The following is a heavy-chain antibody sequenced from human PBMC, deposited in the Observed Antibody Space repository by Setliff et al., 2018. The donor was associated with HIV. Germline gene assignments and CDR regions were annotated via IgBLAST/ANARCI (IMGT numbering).Heavy chain of an antibody. D-gene: IGHD3-22*01. CDR1: GFALTGYE. Sequence: GESLRLSCVASGFALTGYEMNWVRQAPGKGLEWLSYINTSGSKRHYAASVEGRFTVSRDNAKDSLFLQMTSLRVEDTAVYRCARSNPSDYDISGYPPLDYWGLGALVTVSS. V-gene: IGHV3-48*03. J-gene: IGHJ4*02. CDR2: INTSGSKR. CDR3: ARSNPSDYDISGYPPLDY.